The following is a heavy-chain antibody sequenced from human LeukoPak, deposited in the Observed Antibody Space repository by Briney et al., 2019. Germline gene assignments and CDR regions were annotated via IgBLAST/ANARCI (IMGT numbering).Heavy chain of an antibody. J-gene: IGHJ5*02. Sequence: SVKVSCKTSGGTFNNSAISWVRQAPGQGLEWLGGIMPLFGTAGYAQKFQGRVTITKDESTRTVYLELTSLTSDDTAVYYCARPRYNWNPGWFDPWGQGTLVTVSS. CDR1: GGTFNNSA. CDR2: IMPLFGTA. V-gene: IGHV1-69*05. CDR3: ARPRYNWNPGWFDP. D-gene: IGHD1-20*01.